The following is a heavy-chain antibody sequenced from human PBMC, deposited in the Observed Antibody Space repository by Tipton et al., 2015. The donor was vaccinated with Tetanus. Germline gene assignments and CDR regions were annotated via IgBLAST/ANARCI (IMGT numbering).Heavy chain of an antibody. V-gene: IGHV4-59*08. Sequence: TLSLTCTVSGGSISSYYWSWIRQPPGKGLEWIGYIYYSGSTNYNPSLKSRVTISVDTSKNQFSLKLSSVTAADTAVYYCARRRGVYSGSYFDYWGQGTLVTVSS. CDR3: ARRRGVYSGSYFDY. CDR2: IYYSGST. D-gene: IGHD1-26*01. J-gene: IGHJ4*02. CDR1: GGSISSYY.